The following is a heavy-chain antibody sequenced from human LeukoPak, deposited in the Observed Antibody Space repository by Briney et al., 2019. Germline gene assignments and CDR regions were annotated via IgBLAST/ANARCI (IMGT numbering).Heavy chain of an antibody. D-gene: IGHD5-18*01. J-gene: IGHJ6*02. CDR3: ARRKTTRDTAMGKYYYYGMDV. Sequence: GGSLRLSCAASGFTFRTFSMNWVRQAPGKGLEWVSSISSSSSYIYYADSVKGRFTISRDNAKNSLYLQMNSLRAEDTAVYYCARRKTTRDTAMGKYYYYGMDVWGQGTTVTVSS. CDR2: ISSSSSYI. V-gene: IGHV3-21*01. CDR1: GFTFRTFS.